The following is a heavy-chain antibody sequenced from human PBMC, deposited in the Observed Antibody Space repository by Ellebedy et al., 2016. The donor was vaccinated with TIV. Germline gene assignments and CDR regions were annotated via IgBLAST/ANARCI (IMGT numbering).Heavy chain of an antibody. CDR2: IDFSGRTI. Sequence: GESLKISCVASGFTFSEYWMTWIRQAPGKGLEWLSNIDFSGRTIYYADSVKGRFTISRDNAKNSLYLQMNTLRAEDTAVYYCARIGRITSWYREAYWGRGTLVTVSS. V-gene: IGHV3-11*01. CDR3: ARIGRITSWYREAY. CDR1: GFTFSEYW. D-gene: IGHD2-2*01. J-gene: IGHJ4*02.